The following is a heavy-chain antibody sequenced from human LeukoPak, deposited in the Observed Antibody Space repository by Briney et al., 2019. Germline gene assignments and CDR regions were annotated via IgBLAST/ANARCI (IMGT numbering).Heavy chain of an antibody. J-gene: IGHJ5*02. CDR1: GFTFSTYA. CDR3: AKYVSWNWFDP. Sequence: GRSLRLSCAASGFTFSTYAMQRVRQAPGQGLEWVAVISYDGSNKNYADSVKGRFTISRDNSKNTLYLQMNTLGAEDTAVYYCAKYVSWNWFDPWGQGTLVTVSS. D-gene: IGHD3-10*02. CDR2: ISYDGSNK. V-gene: IGHV3-30*18.